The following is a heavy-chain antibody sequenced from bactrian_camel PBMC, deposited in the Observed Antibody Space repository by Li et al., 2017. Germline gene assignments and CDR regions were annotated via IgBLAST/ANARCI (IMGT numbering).Heavy chain of an antibody. J-gene: IGHJ4*01. V-gene: IGHV3S42*01. Sequence: DVQLVESGGGWVQPGGSLRLSCATSGFTWSGSAMYWVRKGPGKGFEWISTIWITTGSTVHADSVKGRFTISRDNADNTLYLRMNSLKPEDTAVYYCAADVLRTWCRGGHCPKWNYWGQGTQVTVS. CDR2: IWITTGST. D-gene: IGHD7*01. CDR1: GFTWSGSA. CDR3: AADVLRTWCRGGHCPKWNY.